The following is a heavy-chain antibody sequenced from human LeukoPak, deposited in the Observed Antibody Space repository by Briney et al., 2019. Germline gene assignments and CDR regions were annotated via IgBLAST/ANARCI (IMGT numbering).Heavy chain of an antibody. D-gene: IGHD2-15*01. CDR1: GFTFRSYA. J-gene: IGHJ4*02. Sequence: QPGVSLSLSCAPSGFTFRSYAMSWVRQAPGKGLEGVSTISVSGGNTYYGDSVKGGFTISRENYKSTMYMKIKSLRGEDTATYYCLGYCSGGNCYSGAYWGQGTLVTVSS. V-gene: IGHV3-23*02. CDR2: ISVSGGNT. CDR3: LGYCSGGNCYSGAY.